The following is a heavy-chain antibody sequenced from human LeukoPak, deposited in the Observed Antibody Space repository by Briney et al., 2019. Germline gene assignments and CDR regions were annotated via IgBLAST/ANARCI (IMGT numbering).Heavy chain of an antibody. CDR2: TYYRSKWHY. CDR3: ARGRYFDWYDY. V-gene: IGHV6-1*01. D-gene: IGHD3-9*01. CDR1: GDSVSSDRAA. J-gene: IGHJ4*02. Sequence: SQTLSLTCAIYGDSVSSDRAAWSWIRQSPSRGLEWLGRTYYRSKWHYDYAVSVKSRIIITPDTSKNQFSLQLDSVTPEDSAVYYCARGRYFDWYDYWGQGTQVTVSS.